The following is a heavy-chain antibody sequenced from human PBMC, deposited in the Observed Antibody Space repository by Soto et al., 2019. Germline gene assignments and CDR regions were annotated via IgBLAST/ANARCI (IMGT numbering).Heavy chain of an antibody. Sequence: SQTLSLTCAISGDSVSSNSAAWNWIRQSPSRGLEWLGRTYYRSKWYNDYAVSVKSRITINPDTSKNQFSLQLNSVTPEDTAVYYCARGGGAAAGTFSDQTRRMDVWGRGTTVTVSS. CDR2: TYYRSKWYN. D-gene: IGHD6-13*01. CDR1: GDSVSSNSAA. CDR3: ARGGGAAAGTFSDQTRRMDV. J-gene: IGHJ6*02. V-gene: IGHV6-1*01.